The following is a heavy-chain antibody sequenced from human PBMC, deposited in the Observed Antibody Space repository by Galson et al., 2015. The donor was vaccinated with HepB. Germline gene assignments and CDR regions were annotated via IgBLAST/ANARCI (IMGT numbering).Heavy chain of an antibody. D-gene: IGHD3-10*01. CDR2: INSDGSRT. CDR1: GFTFSSHW. CDR3: ARGLEGESSVGLDY. Sequence: SLRLSCAASGFTFSSHWMYWVRQAPGKGLVWVSRINSDGSRTNYAASVKGRFTISRDNAKNTLSLQMTSLRAEDTAVYYCARGLEGESSVGLDYWGQEALVTVSS. V-gene: IGHV3-74*01. J-gene: IGHJ4*02.